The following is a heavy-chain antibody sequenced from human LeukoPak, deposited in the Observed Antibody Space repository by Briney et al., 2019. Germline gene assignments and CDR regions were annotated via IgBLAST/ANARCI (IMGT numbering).Heavy chain of an antibody. V-gene: IGHV3-21*01. CDR2: ISSSSSYI. Sequence: GGSLRLSCAASGFTFSSYGMHWVRQAPGKGLEWVSSISSSSSYIYYADSVKGRFTISRDNAKNSLYLQMNSLRAEDTAVYYCARDPLKDSSGYYPYYFDYWGQGTLVAVSS. CDR1: GFTFSSYG. D-gene: IGHD3-22*01. J-gene: IGHJ4*02. CDR3: ARDPLKDSSGYYPYYFDY.